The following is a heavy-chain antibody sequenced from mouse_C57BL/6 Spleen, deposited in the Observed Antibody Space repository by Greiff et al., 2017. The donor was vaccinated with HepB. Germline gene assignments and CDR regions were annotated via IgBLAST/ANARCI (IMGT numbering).Heavy chain of an antibody. CDR1: GYTFTSYW. D-gene: IGHD2-4*01. J-gene: IGHJ4*01. Sequence: VKLQQPGTELVKPGASVKLSCKASGYTFTSYWMHWVKQRPGQGLEWIGNINPSNGGTNYNEKFKSKATLTVDKSSSTAYMQLSSLTSEDSAVYYCARAYYDYDGDYYAMDYWGQGTSVTVSS. V-gene: IGHV1-53*01. CDR2: INPSNGGT. CDR3: ARAYYDYDGDYYAMDY.